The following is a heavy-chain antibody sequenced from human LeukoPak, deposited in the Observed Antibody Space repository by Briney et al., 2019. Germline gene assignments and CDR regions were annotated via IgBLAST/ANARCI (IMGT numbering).Heavy chain of an antibody. D-gene: IGHD3-9*01. V-gene: IGHV3-15*01. J-gene: IGHJ4*02. Sequence: GGSLRLSCAASGFTFNNAWMSWVRQAPGKGLEWVGRIKSNTDGGTTDYAAPVKGRFTISRDDSKNTLYLQMNSLKTEDTAVYYCTTAPHWYYDILTGLDYWGQGTLVTVSS. CDR1: GFTFNNAW. CDR2: IKSNTDGGTT. CDR3: TTAPHWYYDILTGLDY.